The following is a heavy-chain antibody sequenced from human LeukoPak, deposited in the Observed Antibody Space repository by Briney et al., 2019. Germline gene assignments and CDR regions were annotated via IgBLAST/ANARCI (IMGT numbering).Heavy chain of an antibody. CDR2: IHYVGRT. V-gene: IGHV4-39*07. CDR1: VASISSSRFY. J-gene: IGHJ4*02. D-gene: IGHD5-24*01. CDR3: ARDLDDYNLGRGPFGD. Sequence: SETLSLTCTVSVASISSSRFYWGWIRQPPGQGLEWIGSIHYVGRTYYNPSFLTRVTISADTSKNQCSLRLTSVTAADTAMYYCARDLDDYNLGRGPFGDWGQGTLVAASS.